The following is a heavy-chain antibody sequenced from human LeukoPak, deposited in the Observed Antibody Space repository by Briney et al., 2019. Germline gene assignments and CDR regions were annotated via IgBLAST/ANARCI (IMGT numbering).Heavy chain of an antibody. J-gene: IGHJ4*02. Sequence: PSETLSLTCTVSGYSISSGYYWGWIRQPPGKGLEWIGSIYHSGSTYYNPSLKSRVTISVDTSKNQFSLKLSSVTAADTAVYYCARDSRESYLSIFDYWGQGTLVTVSS. CDR3: ARDSRESYLSIFDY. CDR1: GYSISSGYY. V-gene: IGHV4-38-2*02. D-gene: IGHD1-26*01. CDR2: IYHSGST.